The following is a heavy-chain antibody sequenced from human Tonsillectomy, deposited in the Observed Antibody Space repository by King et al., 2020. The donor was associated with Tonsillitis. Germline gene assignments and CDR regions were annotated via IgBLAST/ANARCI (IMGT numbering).Heavy chain of an antibody. J-gene: IGHJ5*02. CDR3: SKDMGYHVYAVGGP. Sequence: DVQLVESGGGLVQPGRSLRLSCAASGFTFDDYAMHWVRQSPGKGLEWVSGISWNSYIICYAHSVKGRFTISRDNAKKSLYLQMNSLRAEVTALYYCSKDMGYHVYAVGGPGGQGTLVTVSS. CDR2: ISWNSYII. D-gene: IGHD2-2*01. CDR1: GFTFDDYA. V-gene: IGHV3-9*01.